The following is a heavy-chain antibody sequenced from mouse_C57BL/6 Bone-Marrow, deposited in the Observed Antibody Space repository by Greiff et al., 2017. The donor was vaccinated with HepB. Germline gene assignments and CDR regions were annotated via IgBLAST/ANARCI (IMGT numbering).Heavy chain of an antibody. CDR1: GFTFSSYA. Sequence: EVKLMESGGGLVKPGGSLKLSCAASGFTFSSYAMSWVRQTPEKRLEWVATISDGGSYTYYPDNVKGRFTISRDNAKNNLYLQMSHLKSEDTAMYYCARVGDFDVWGTGTTVTVSS. V-gene: IGHV5-4*03. CDR2: ISDGGSYT. J-gene: IGHJ1*03. CDR3: ARVGDFDV.